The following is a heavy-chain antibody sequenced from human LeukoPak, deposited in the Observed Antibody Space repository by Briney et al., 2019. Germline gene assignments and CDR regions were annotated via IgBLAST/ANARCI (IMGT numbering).Heavy chain of an antibody. J-gene: IGHJ4*02. CDR1: GVTFTSYA. CDR2: IILIFGAA. D-gene: IGHD3-10*01. CDR3: ARAGEPNPY. V-gene: IGHV1-69*01. Sequence: AASVKLSCKASGVTFTSYATSWVRQAPGQGLEWMGGIILIFGAANYAQKFQGRVTITADESTSIAYMELSSLRSEDTAVYYCARAGEPNPYWGQGTLVTVSS.